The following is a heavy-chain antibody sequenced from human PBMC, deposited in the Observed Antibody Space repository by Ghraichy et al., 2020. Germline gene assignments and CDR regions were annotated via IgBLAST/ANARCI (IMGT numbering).Heavy chain of an antibody. D-gene: IGHD3-22*01. CDR2: IYYSGST. V-gene: IGHV4-39*01. CDR3: ARHLHVYDSSGYYSPFDY. CDR1: GGSISSSSYY. Sequence: SETLSLTCTVSGGSISSSSYYWGWIRQPPGKGLEWIGSIYYSGSTYYNPSLKSRVTISVDTSKNQFSLKLSSVTAADTAVYYCARHLHVYDSSGYYSPFDYWGQGTLVTVSS. J-gene: IGHJ4*02.